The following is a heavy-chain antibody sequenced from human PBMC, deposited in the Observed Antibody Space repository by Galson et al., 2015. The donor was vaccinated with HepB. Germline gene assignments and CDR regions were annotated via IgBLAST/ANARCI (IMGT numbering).Heavy chain of an antibody. CDR2: IYYNGIT. D-gene: IGHD5-18*01. Sequence: LSLTCTVSGGSISSSGYYWGWIRQPPGKGLEWLGSIYYNGITYYNSSLKSRVTISVDTSKNQFSLKLSSVTAADTAVYYCARSRGYSYANGFDYWGQGTLVTVSS. CDR3: ARSRGYSYANGFDY. CDR1: GGSISSSGYY. J-gene: IGHJ4*02. V-gene: IGHV4-39*01.